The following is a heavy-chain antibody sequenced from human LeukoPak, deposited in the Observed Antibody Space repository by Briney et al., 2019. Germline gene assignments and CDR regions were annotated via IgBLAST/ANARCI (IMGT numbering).Heavy chain of an antibody. CDR2: IKSKTDGGTT. Sequence: GGSLRLSCAASGFTFSNAWMSWVRQAPGKGREWVGRIKSKTDGGTTDYAAPVKSRFTISRDDSKNTLYLQMNSLKTEDTAVYYCTTDSSYRISMVRGVIIKMKDLDYWGQGTLVTVSS. J-gene: IGHJ4*02. V-gene: IGHV3-15*01. CDR1: GFTFSNAW. CDR3: TTDSSYRISMVRGVIIKMKDLDY. D-gene: IGHD3-10*01.